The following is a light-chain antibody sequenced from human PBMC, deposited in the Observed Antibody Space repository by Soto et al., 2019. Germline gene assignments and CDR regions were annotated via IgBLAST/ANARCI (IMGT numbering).Light chain of an antibody. Sequence: EIVLTQSPGTLSLSPGERATLSCRASQSVSSNYLAWYQQKPGQAPRLLIYGASSRATGIPDRSSGSGSGTDFTLTISRLEPEDFAVYYCQHYGRSAYTFGQGTTLEIK. CDR2: GAS. V-gene: IGKV3-20*01. CDR1: QSVSSNY. CDR3: QHYGRSAYT. J-gene: IGKJ2*01.